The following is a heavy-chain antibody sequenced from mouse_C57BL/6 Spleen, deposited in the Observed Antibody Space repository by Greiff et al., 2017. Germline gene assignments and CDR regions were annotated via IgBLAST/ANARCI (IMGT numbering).Heavy chain of an antibody. V-gene: IGHV1-81*01. J-gene: IGHJ1*03. CDR1: GYTFTSYG. CDR3: ARSTITRDFDV. CDR2: IYPRSGNT. Sequence: QVHVKQSGAELARPGASVKLSCKASGYTFTSYGISWVKQRTGQGLEWIGEIYPRSGNTYYNEKFKGKATLTADKSSSTAYMELRSLTSEDSAVYFCARSTITRDFDVWGTGTTVTVSS. D-gene: IGHD1-1*01.